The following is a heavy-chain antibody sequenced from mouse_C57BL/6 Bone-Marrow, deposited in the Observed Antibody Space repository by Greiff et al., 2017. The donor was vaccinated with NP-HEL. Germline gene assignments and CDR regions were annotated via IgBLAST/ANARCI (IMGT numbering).Heavy chain of an antibody. Sequence: VKLQQSGPELVKPGASVKISCKASGYAFSSSWMNWVKQRPGKGLEWIGRIYPGDGDTNYNGKFKGKATLTADKSSSTAYMQLSSLTSEDSAVYFCAGFYGEYFDYWGQGTTLTVSS. V-gene: IGHV1-82*01. D-gene: IGHD1-1*01. CDR2: IYPGDGDT. J-gene: IGHJ2*01. CDR1: GYAFSSSW. CDR3: AGFYGEYFDY.